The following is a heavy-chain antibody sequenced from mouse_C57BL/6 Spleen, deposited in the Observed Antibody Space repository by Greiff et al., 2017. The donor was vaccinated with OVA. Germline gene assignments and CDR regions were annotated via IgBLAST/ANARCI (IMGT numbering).Heavy chain of an antibody. D-gene: IGHD1-1*01. CDR2: IRSKSNNYAT. CDR3: VRGGSITTVVATDYAMDY. V-gene: IGHV10-1*01. J-gene: IGHJ4*01. CDR1: GFSFNTYA. Sequence: EVKLVESGGGLVQPKGSLKLSCAASGFSFNTYAMNWVRQAPGKGLEWVARIRSKSNNYATYYADSVKDRFTISRDDSESMLYLQMNNLKTEDTAMYYCVRGGSITTVVATDYAMDYWGQGTSVTVSS.